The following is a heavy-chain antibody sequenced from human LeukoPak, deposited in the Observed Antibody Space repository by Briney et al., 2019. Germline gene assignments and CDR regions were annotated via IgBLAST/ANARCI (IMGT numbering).Heavy chain of an antibody. J-gene: IGHJ6*03. Sequence: ASVKVSCKASGYTFTNNFMKWVRQAPGQGLEWMGWINTNTGNPTYAQGFTGRFVFSLDTSVSTAYLQISSLKAEDTAVYYCARVGWPYYYYYMDVWGKGTTVTVSS. CDR2: INTNTGNP. CDR3: ARVGWPYYYYYMDV. V-gene: IGHV7-4-1*02. CDR1: GYTFTNNF. D-gene: IGHD2-15*01.